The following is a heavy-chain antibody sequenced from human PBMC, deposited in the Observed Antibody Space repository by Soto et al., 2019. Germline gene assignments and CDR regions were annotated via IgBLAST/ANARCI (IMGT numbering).Heavy chain of an antibody. V-gene: IGHV3-23*01. D-gene: IGHD3-22*01. Sequence: LSLTCAASGFTFSSYAMSWVRQAPGKGLEWVSAISGSGGSTYYADSVKGRFTISRDNSKNTLYLQMNSLRAEDTAVYYCAKGKYYYDSSGYYYFDYWGQGTLVTVSS. CDR2: ISGSGGST. CDR1: GFTFSSYA. CDR3: AKGKYYYDSSGYYYFDY. J-gene: IGHJ4*02.